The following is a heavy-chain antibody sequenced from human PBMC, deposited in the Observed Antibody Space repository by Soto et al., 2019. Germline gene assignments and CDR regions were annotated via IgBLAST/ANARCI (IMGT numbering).Heavy chain of an antibody. Sequence: EVQLVESGGGLVQPGGSLRLSCAASGFTFSSYAMHWVRQAPGKGLEYVSVITSNGGNTDYASSVKGRFTISRDNSKNPLYLQMGSLRAEDMAVYYCARRIPFGYGMDVWGQGTTVTVSS. CDR3: ARRIPFGYGMDV. J-gene: IGHJ6*02. D-gene: IGHD2-21*01. V-gene: IGHV3-64*01. CDR2: ITSNGGNT. CDR1: GFTFSSYA.